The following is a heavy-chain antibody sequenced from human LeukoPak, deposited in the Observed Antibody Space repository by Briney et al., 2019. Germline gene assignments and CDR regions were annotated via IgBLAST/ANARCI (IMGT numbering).Heavy chain of an antibody. Sequence: SETLSLTCTVSGDSLSSQYWSWIRQPPGKGLEWIGYIYGSGSTNYDPSLKSRVTISVDTSKNQFSLKLSSVTAADTAVYYCARAEGVGATTRSFDYWGQGTLVTVSS. V-gene: IGHV4-59*11. J-gene: IGHJ4*02. CDR1: GDSLSSQY. CDR3: ARAEGVGATTRSFDY. CDR2: IYGSGST. D-gene: IGHD1-26*01.